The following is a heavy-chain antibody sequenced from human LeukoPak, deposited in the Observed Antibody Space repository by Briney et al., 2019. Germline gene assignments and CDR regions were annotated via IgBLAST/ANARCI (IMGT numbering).Heavy chain of an antibody. Sequence: PSETLSLTCTVPGGSISSYYWSWIRQPPGKGLEWIGYIYYSGSTNYNPSLKSRVTISVDTSKNQFSLKLSPVTAADTAVYYCATSRGTWHAFDIWGQGTMVTVSS. CDR1: GGSISSYY. D-gene: IGHD3-16*01. J-gene: IGHJ3*02. CDR2: IYYSGST. CDR3: ATSRGTWHAFDI. V-gene: IGHV4-59*01.